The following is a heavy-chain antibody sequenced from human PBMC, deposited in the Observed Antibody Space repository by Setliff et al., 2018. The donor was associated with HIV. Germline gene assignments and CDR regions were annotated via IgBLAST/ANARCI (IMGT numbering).Heavy chain of an antibody. Sequence: GGSLRLSCVASGFSFSDHYMDWVRQAPGKGLEWVGRTRNKVNSYTTEYAASVKGRFTISRDDSKNSLYLQMNSLKTEDTAVYYCARGRLLWSGSYYYYYMDVWGKGTTVTVSS. D-gene: IGHD3-10*01. CDR3: ARGRLLWSGSYYYYYMDV. CDR1: GFSFSDHY. J-gene: IGHJ6*03. V-gene: IGHV3-72*01. CDR2: TRNKVNSYTT.